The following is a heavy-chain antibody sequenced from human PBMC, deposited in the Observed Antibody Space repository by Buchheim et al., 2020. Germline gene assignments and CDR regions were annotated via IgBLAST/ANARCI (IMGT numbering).Heavy chain of an antibody. J-gene: IGHJ4*02. Sequence: EVQLVEAGGGLVQPGGSLRLSCAASGFTYNIYWMSWVRQAPGKGMEWVATIKPDGSEKHYVDSVRGRFTISRDNAKNSIYLQMNNLRVEDTAVYYCARDGRFVVVPSVWGQGSL. V-gene: IGHV3-7*01. CDR2: IKPDGSEK. D-gene: IGHD2-2*01. CDR3: ARDGRFVVVPSV. CDR1: GFTYNIYW.